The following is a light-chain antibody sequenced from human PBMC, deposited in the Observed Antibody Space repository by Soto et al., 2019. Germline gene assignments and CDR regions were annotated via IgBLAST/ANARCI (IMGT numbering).Light chain of an antibody. CDR2: DVS. Sequence: QSALTQPASVSGSPGQTITISCTGTSGDVGGYDYVSWHQQHPGKAPKLMIYDVSKRPSGVSNRFSGSKSGNTASLTISGLQAEDEADYYCSSKRGSTGVFGTGTKVTVL. CDR3: SSKRGSTGV. CDR1: SGDVGGYDY. J-gene: IGLJ1*01. V-gene: IGLV2-14*01.